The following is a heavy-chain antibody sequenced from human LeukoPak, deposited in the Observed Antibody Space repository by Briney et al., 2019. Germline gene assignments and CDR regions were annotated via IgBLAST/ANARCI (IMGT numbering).Heavy chain of an antibody. D-gene: IGHD6-6*01. CDR3: ARDDSSSTSYYYYYGMDV. J-gene: IGHJ6*02. Sequence: PGRSLRLSCAASGFTFSSYAMHWVRQAPGKGLEWVAVIPYDGSNKYYADSVKGRFTISRDNSKNTLYLQMNSLRAEDTAVYYCARDDSSSTSYYYYYGMDVWGQGTTVTVSS. CDR1: GFTFSSYA. V-gene: IGHV3-30-3*01. CDR2: IPYDGSNK.